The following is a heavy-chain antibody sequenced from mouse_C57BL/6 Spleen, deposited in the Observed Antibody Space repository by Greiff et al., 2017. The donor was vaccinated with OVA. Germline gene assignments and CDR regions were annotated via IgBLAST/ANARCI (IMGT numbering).Heavy chain of an antibody. J-gene: IGHJ4*01. CDR2: IDPEDGET. CDR1: GFNIKDYY. D-gene: IGHD1-2*01. Sequence: LVESGAELVKPGASVKLSCTASGFNIKDYYMHWVKQRTEQGLEWIGRIDPEDGETKYAPKFQGKATITADTSSNTAYLQLSSLTSEDTAVYYCARRITTALGAMDYWGQGTSVTVSS. V-gene: IGHV14-2*01. CDR3: ARRITTALGAMDY.